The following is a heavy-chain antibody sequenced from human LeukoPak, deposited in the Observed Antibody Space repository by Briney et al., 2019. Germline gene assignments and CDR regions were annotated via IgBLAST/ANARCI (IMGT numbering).Heavy chain of an antibody. CDR1: GFTFSDYY. V-gene: IGHV3-11*04. D-gene: IGHD3-10*01. Sequence: GGSLRLSCAASGFTFSDYYMSWIRQAPGKGLEWVSYISSSGSTIYYADSVKGRFTISRDNAKNSLYLQMNSLRAEDTAVYYCARDPEPTNYNYYYYYYMDVWGKGTTVTVSS. J-gene: IGHJ6*03. CDR3: ARDPEPTNYNYYYYYYMDV. CDR2: ISSSGSTI.